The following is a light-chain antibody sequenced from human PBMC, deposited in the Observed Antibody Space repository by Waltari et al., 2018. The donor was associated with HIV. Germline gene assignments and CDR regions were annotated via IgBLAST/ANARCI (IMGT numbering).Light chain of an antibody. CDR1: RSLLFPYNSQDC. V-gene: IGKV4-1*01. CDR2: WAS. J-gene: IGKJ2*01. Sequence: DVVVTQSPESLVVSVGERATLKCKSSRSLLFPYNSQDCLAWYQLKPRQHPRPLISWASTRESGVPARFNGSGSGTDFTLTISSLQAEDVAVYSCQQYYRLPYTFGQGTKLEIK. CDR3: QQYYRLPYT.